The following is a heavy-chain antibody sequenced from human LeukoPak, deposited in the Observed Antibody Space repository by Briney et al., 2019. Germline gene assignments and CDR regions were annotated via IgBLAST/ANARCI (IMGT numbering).Heavy chain of an antibody. J-gene: IGHJ5*02. CDR3: ASRTGPATAMTA. V-gene: IGHV1-46*01. Sequence: ASVTVSCMASGYIFTNYHMHWERQPPAQGHEWMGIINPSGGGTSYAQKFLGRVTMTRDTSTSTVYMELSSLRPEDTAVYYCASRTGPATAMTAWGQGTLVTVSS. CDR1: GYIFTNYH. D-gene: IGHD5-12*01. CDR2: INPSGGGT.